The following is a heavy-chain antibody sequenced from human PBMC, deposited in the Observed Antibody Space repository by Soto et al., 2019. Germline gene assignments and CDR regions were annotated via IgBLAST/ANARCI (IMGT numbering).Heavy chain of an antibody. CDR3: ARGQQWLARDRDAFDI. D-gene: IGHD6-19*01. CDR1: GFTVSSNY. CDR2: IYSGGST. J-gene: IGHJ3*02. Sequence: EVQLVETGGGLIQPGGSLRLSCAASGFTVSSNYMSWVRQAPGKGLEWVSVIYSGGSTYYADSVKGRFTISRDNSKNTLYLQMNSLRAEDTAVYYCARGQQWLARDRDAFDIWGQGTMVTVSS. V-gene: IGHV3-53*02.